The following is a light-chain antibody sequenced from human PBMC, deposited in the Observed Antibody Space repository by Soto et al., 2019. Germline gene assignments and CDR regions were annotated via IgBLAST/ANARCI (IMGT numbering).Light chain of an antibody. Sequence: EIVLAQSPGTLSLSPGESATLSCRASQSVSSSFLAWYQQKAGQAPRILIYGASRRATGIPDRFSGSGSGTDFTLTISRLEPEDFAVYYCQQYVSSPWAFGQGTKVEI. CDR2: GAS. V-gene: IGKV3-20*01. CDR1: QSVSSSF. CDR3: QQYVSSPWA. J-gene: IGKJ1*01.